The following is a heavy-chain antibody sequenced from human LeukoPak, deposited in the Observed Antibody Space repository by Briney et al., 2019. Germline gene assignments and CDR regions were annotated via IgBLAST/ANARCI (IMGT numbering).Heavy chain of an antibody. J-gene: IGHJ5*02. CDR1: GDSISSGTYY. V-gene: IGHV4-61*01. CDR3: ARGWRGNWFDP. D-gene: IGHD3-3*01. CDR2: IYYSGST. Sequence: SETLSLTCTVSGDSISSGTYYWSWIRQPPGKGLEWIGYIYYSGSTNYNPSLKSRVTISVDTSKNQFSLKLSSVTAADTAVYYCARGWRGNWFDPWGQGTLVTVSS.